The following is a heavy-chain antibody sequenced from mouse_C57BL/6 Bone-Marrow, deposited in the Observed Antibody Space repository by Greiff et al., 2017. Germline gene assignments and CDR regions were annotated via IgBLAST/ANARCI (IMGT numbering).Heavy chain of an antibody. V-gene: IGHV1-63*01. D-gene: IGHD2-4*01. Sequence: VKLMEPGAELVRPGTSVKMSCKASGYTFTNYWIGWAKQRPGHGLEWIGDIYPGGGSTNYNEKFKGKATLTADKSSSTAYMQFSSLTSEDSAIYYCAREGLRRGGFAYWGQGTLVTVSA. J-gene: IGHJ3*01. CDR1: GYTFTNYW. CDR3: AREGLRRGGFAY. CDR2: IYPGGGST.